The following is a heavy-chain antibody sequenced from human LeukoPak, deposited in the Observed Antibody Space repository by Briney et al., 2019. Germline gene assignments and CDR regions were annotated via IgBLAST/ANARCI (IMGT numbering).Heavy chain of an antibody. Sequence: SQTLSLTCTVSGGSISSGGYYWSWIRQPPGKGLEWIGYIYQSGSTYYTPSLESRVTISVDRSKNQFSLKLSSVTAADTAVYYCAKRVAAAGIFDYWGQGTLVTVSS. V-gene: IGHV4-30-2*01. J-gene: IGHJ4*02. CDR3: AKRVAAAGIFDY. D-gene: IGHD6-13*01. CDR2: IYQSGST. CDR1: GGSISSGGYY.